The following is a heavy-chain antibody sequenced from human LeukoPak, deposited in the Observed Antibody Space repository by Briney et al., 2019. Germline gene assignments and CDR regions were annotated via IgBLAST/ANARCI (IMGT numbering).Heavy chain of an antibody. CDR1: GFIFSGYW. D-gene: IGHD2-8*02. CDR2: IKQDGSEK. J-gene: IGHJ4*02. CDR3: VRWGAWSSFDY. Sequence: PGGSLRLSCVGSGFIFSGYWMSWVRQAPGKGLEWVANIKQDGSEKYYADSVRDRFNISRENTKNSLSLQMNSLTVDDTAVYYCVRWGAWSSFDYWGQGTPVTVST. V-gene: IGHV3-7*03.